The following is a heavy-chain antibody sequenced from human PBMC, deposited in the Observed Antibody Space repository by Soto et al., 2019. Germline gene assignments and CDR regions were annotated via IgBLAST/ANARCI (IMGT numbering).Heavy chain of an antibody. V-gene: IGHV4-31*03. CDR2: IYHSGIT. Sequence: SETLSLTCSVSGGSINSGGYFWSWIRQHPGKGLECIGYIYHSGITYYNPSLKSRVTISVDTSKNEFSLQLRSVTAADTAVYFCASFHHPSPGWFVPSGQGTLVTVFS. J-gene: IGHJ5*02. CDR3: ASFHHPSPGWFVP. CDR1: GGSINSGGYF.